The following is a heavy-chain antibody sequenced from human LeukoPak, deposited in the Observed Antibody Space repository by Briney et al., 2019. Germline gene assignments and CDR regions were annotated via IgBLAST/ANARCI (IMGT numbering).Heavy chain of an antibody. CDR3: ARDLIMGDY. CDR1: GFTFSSYG. D-gene: IGHD3-16*01. CDR2: IRYDGSNK. Sequence: GGALRLSFAAPGFTFSSYGGHWGRQAPGRGVEWVAFIRYDGSNKYYADSGKGRFTISRDNSKNTLYLQMNSLRTEDTALYYCARDLIMGDYWGQGTLVTVSS. J-gene: IGHJ4*02. V-gene: IGHV3-30*02.